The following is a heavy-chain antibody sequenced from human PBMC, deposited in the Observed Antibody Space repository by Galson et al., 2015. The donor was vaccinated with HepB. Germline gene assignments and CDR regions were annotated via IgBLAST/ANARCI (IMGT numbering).Heavy chain of an antibody. J-gene: IGHJ5*02. D-gene: IGHD1-7*01. CDR2: ISSSSSYI. CDR3: ARGTYTNWNYVLHWFDP. CDR1: GFTFSSYS. Sequence: SLRLSCAASGFTFSSYSMNWVRQAPGKGLEWVSSISSSSSYIYYADSVKGRFTISRGNAKNSLYLQMNSLRAEDTAVYYCARGTYTNWNYVLHWFDPWGQGTLVTVSS. V-gene: IGHV3-21*01.